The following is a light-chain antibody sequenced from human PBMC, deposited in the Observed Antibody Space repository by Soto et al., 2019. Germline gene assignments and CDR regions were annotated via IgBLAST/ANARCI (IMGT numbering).Light chain of an antibody. Sequence: EIVMTQSPATLSVSPGERATLSCRASQSVSSKLAWYQQKPGQAPRLLIYDSSTRATGIPARFSGSESGTEFTLTISSLQSEDFAVYYCQQYNNWPPVYTFGQGTKLDVK. CDR1: QSVSSK. CDR2: DSS. CDR3: QQYNNWPPVYT. V-gene: IGKV3D-15*01. J-gene: IGKJ2*01.